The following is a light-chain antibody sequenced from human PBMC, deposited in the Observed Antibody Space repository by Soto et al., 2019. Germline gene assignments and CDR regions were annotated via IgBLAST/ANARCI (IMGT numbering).Light chain of an antibody. CDR2: GIS. Sequence: ESVLTQSPGTLSLSPGERATLSCRVSQSVSNSYFAWYQQKPGQAPRLLIYGISSRATGIPDRFSGSGSGTDGTLTISRLEPEDFVVYYCQQYSTLPHTCGQGTKLEVK. CDR1: QSVSNSY. V-gene: IGKV3-20*01. J-gene: IGKJ2*01. CDR3: QQYSTLPHT.